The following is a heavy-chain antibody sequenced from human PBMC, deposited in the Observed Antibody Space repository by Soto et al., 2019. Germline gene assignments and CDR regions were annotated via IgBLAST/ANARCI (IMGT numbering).Heavy chain of an antibody. J-gene: IGHJ6*02. CDR2: IYYSGST. CDR1: GGSISSGDYY. V-gene: IGHV4-30-4*01. CDR3: ARGDTVTTLGYYYGMDV. D-gene: IGHD4-17*01. Sequence: SETLSLTCTVSGGSISSGDYYWSWIRQPPGKGLEWIGYIYYSGSTYYNPSLKSRVTISVDTSKNQFSLKLSSVTAADTAVYYCARGDTVTTLGYYYGMDVWGQGTTVTVSS.